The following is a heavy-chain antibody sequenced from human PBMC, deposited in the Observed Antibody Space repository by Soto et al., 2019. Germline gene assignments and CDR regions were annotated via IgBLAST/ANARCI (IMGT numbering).Heavy chain of an antibody. D-gene: IGHD3-10*01. CDR2: VNPATGHT. J-gene: IGHJ4*02. CDR3: AREGWFLDD. CDR1: GYTFISYA. V-gene: IGHV1-3*05. Sequence: QVQLVQSGAEERKPGASVKLSCRASGYTFISYAIHWVRQAPGQRLEWMGWVNPATGHTEYSQKCQGRVTITRDTSAKTGYMGLSSLGSEDTAVYCCAREGWFLDDWGQGTLVTVSS.